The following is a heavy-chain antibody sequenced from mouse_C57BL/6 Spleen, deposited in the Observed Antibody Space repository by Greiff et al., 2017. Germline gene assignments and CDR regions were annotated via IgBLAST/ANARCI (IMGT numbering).Heavy chain of an antibody. J-gene: IGHJ2*01. V-gene: IGHV1-15*01. CDR3: TRRGYGSYYFDY. D-gene: IGHD2-10*02. Sequence: VQLQESGAELVRPGASVTLSCKASGYTFTDYEMHWVKQTPVHGLEWIGAIDPETGGTAYNQKFKGKAILTADKSSSTAYMDLRSLTSEDSAVYYCTRRGYGSYYFDYWGQGTTLTVSS. CDR1: GYTFTDYE. CDR2: IDPETGGT.